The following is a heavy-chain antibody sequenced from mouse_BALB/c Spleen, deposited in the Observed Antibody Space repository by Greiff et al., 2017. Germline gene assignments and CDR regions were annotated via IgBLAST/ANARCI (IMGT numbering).Heavy chain of an antibody. J-gene: IGHJ4*01. V-gene: IGHV14-3*02. CDR1: GFNIKDTY. CDR3: NAEAMDY. Sequence: EVKVEESGAELVKPGASVKLSCTASGFNIKDTYMHWVKQRPEQGLEWIGRIDPANGNTKYDPKFQGKATITADTSSNTAYLQLSSLTSEDTAVYYCNAEAMDYWGQGTLVTVSS. CDR2: IDPANGNT.